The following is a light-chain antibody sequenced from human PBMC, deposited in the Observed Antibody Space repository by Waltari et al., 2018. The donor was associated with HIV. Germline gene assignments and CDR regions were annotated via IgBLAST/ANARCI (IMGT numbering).Light chain of an antibody. V-gene: IGLV2-14*03. CDR3: SSSTTSSVLV. Sequence: QSALTQPASVSGSPGQSITISCIGTSSDVGGYHSVSWYRQTPGETPKLIIYDVNKRPTGISSRFSGSKSGNTASLTISGLQAEDEADFYCSSSTTSSVLVFGGGTKLTVL. CDR1: SSDVGGYHS. J-gene: IGLJ2*01. CDR2: DVN.